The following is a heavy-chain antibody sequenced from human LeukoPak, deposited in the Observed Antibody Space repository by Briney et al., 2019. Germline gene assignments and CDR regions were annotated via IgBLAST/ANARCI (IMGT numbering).Heavy chain of an antibody. Sequence: GGSLRLSCSASGFTFSSYAMHWVRQAPGKGLEYVSAISSNGGSTYYADSVKARFTISRDNSKNTLYLQMNCLRAEDTAVYYCARSGGWDGMDVWGQGTAVTVSS. CDR1: GFTFSSYA. D-gene: IGHD1-1*01. J-gene: IGHJ6*02. CDR3: ARSGGWDGMDV. CDR2: ISSNGGST. V-gene: IGHV3-64*04.